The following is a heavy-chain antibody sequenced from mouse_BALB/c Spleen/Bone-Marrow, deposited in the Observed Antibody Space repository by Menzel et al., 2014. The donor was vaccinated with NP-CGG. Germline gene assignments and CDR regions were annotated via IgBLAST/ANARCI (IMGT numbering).Heavy chain of an antibody. CDR1: GYPFTDYN. D-gene: IGHD1-1*01. CDR2: IYPHTSDT. CDR3: VRAPPITSVVTRDY. V-gene: IGHV1S29*02. Sequence: VQLKESGPELVKPGASVKTSCKASGYPFTDYNMHWVKQSHGKSLEWIGYIYPHTSDTGYNQKFRNKATLTVDISSSTAYMVLRSLTSEDSAVYYCVRAPPITSVVTRDYWGQGTTLTVSS. J-gene: IGHJ2*01.